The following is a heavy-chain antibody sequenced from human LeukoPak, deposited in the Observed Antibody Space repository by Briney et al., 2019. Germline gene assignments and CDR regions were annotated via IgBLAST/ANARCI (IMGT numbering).Heavy chain of an antibody. V-gene: IGHV4-39*01. D-gene: IGHD6-19*01. CDR3: ARRSGWMEYYYYGMDV. CDR1: SGSISRRNYY. CDR2: IHYGGST. J-gene: IGHJ6*02. Sequence: SETLSLTCTVSSGSISRRNYYWGWIRQPPGKGLEWIGSIHYGGSTYYNPSLKSPVTISVDTSKNQFSLRLSSVTAADTAVYYCARRSGWMEYYYYGMDVWGQGITVTV.